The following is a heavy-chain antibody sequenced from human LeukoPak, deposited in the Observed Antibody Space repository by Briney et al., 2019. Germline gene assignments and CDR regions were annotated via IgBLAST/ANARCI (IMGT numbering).Heavy chain of an antibody. CDR2: INHSEST. D-gene: IGHD6-19*01. CDR3: ARGLYTTAWYYEY. Sequence: SETLSLTCAVYGESFSAYFWSRIRQPPGKGLEWIGEINHSESTNYNPSLKSRVTVSVDTSKNQFSLKLSSVTAADTAVYYCARGLYTTAWYYEYWGQGTLVTVSS. J-gene: IGHJ4*02. V-gene: IGHV4-34*01. CDR1: GESFSAYF.